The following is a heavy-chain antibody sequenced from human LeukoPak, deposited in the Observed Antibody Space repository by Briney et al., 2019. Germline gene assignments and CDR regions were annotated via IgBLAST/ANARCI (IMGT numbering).Heavy chain of an antibody. CDR1: GYTFTSYG. Sequence: ASVKVSCKASGYTFTSYGISWVRQAPGQGLEWMGWISAYNGNTNYAQKLQGRVTMTTDTSTSTAYMDPVDTATYYCAHRLGGIAAAGTFDYWGQGTLVTVSS. J-gene: IGHJ4*02. D-gene: IGHD6-13*01. CDR2: ISAYNGNT. V-gene: IGHV1-18*01. CDR3: GIAAAGTFDY.